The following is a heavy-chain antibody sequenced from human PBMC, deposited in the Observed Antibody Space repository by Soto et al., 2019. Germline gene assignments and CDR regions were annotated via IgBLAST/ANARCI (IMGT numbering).Heavy chain of an antibody. CDR1: GGSVSSGSYY. V-gene: IGHV4-61*03. CDR2: IYYSGST. J-gene: IGHJ6*02. Sequence: QVQLQESGPGLVKPSETLSLTCTVSGGSVSSGSYYWSWIRQPPGKGLEWIGYIYYSGSTNYNPSLKSRVTRSVDTSKNHFSLKLSSVTAADTAVYYCARGIEGWYQGRYYYGMDVWGQGTTVTVSS. CDR3: ARGIEGWYQGRYYYGMDV. D-gene: IGHD6-19*01.